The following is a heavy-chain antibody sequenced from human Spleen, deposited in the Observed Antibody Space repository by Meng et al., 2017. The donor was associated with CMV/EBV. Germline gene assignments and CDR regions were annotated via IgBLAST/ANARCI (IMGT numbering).Heavy chain of an antibody. J-gene: IGHJ5*02. CDR3: SRHKKAPYCTSTSCFETFGWFDP. Sequence: IDGVRQMPGKGLEWMAIIYPDDSDNRYSPYFQGHVTISVDKSITTAYLQWSSLKASDTAMYYCSRHKKAPYCTSTSCFETFGWFDPWGQGTLVTVSS. CDR2: IYPDDSDN. D-gene: IGHD2-2*01. V-gene: IGHV5-51*01.